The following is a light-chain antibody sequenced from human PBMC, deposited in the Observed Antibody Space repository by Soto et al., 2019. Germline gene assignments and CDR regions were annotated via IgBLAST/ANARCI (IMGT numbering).Light chain of an antibody. CDR3: SSYGGSNNYVV. Sequence: QSALTQPPSASGSPGQSVTISCTGTSSDVGGYNYVSWYQQHPGKAPKLMIYEVTKRPSGVPDRFSGSKSGNTASLTVSGLQAVDEADYYCSSYGGSNNYVVFGGGTKLTVL. V-gene: IGLV2-8*01. J-gene: IGLJ2*01. CDR2: EVT. CDR1: SSDVGGYNY.